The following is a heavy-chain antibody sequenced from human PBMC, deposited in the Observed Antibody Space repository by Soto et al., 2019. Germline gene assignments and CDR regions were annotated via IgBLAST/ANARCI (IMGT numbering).Heavy chain of an antibody. Sequence: RGARRDPQGGSGLILRHRYHLGGRPAPGKGLEVVCRSRDKAQGYSTAYAASVKGRFTTSRDESKNSVYLQMNSLKTEDTAVYYCVRTTYFSDSSGYPRCFDSWGQGTLVTVSA. V-gene: IGHV3-72*01. J-gene: IGHJ4*02. CDR1: GLILRHRY. D-gene: IGHD3-22*01. CDR2: SRDKAQGYST. CDR3: VRTTYFSDSSGYPRCFDS.